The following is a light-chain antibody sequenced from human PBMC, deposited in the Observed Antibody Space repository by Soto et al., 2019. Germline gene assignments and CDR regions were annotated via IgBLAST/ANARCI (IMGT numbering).Light chain of an antibody. CDR2: LNSDGSH. V-gene: IGLV4-69*01. CDR1: SGHSSYA. Sequence: QSVLTQSPSASASLGASVKLTCTLSSGHSSYAIAWHQQQPEKGPRYLMKLNSDGSHSKGDGIPDRFSGSSSGAERYLTISSLQSEDEADYYCQTWGTGTPVVFGGGTKVTVL. CDR3: QTWGTGTPVV. J-gene: IGLJ2*01.